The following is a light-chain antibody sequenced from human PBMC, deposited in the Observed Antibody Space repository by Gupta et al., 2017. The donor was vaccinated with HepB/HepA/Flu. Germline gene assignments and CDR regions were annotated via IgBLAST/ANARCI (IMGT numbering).Light chain of an antibody. Sequence: IQLTQSPSFLSASVGDRVTITCRASQGISSYLAWYQQKPGKAPKLLIYAASTLQSGVPSRFSGSGSGTEFTLTISSLQPEAFATYYCQQPTSYPLTSGGGTKVEIK. CDR1: QGISSY. CDR2: AAS. J-gene: IGKJ4*01. V-gene: IGKV1-9*01. CDR3: QQPTSYPLT.